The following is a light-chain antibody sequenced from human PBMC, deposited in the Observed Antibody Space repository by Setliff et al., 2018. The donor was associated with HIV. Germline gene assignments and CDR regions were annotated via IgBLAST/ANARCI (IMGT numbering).Light chain of an antibody. CDR3: CSYAGIYGFYV. CDR1: SSDVGSYNY. V-gene: IGLV2-11*01. J-gene: IGLJ1*01. CDR2: DVT. Sequence: QSALTQPRSVSGSPGQSVTISCTGTSSDVGSYNYVSWYQQHPGKAPKLMIYDVTKRPSGVPDRFSGSKSGNTASLTISGLQAEDEADYYCCSYAGIYGFYVCGTGTKATVL.